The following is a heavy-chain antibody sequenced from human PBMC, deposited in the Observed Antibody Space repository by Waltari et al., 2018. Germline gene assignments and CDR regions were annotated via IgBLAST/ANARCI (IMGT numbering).Heavy chain of an antibody. Sequence: QEQLVESGGGVVQPGRSLRLSCAASGFTFSSYGMHWVRQTPGKGLEWGAVISYEGSTKFYADSVKGRFTISRDNSKNTLYLQMNSLRAEDTAFYYCAKEWELQWSYWYFDLWGRGTLVTVSS. V-gene: IGHV3-30*18. CDR3: AKEWELQWSYWYFDL. CDR2: ISYEGSTK. D-gene: IGHD1-26*01. J-gene: IGHJ2*01. CDR1: GFTFSSYG.